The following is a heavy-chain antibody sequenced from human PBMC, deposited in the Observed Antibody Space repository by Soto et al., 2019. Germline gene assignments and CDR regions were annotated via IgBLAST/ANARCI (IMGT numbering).Heavy chain of an antibody. V-gene: IGHV1-18*01. J-gene: IGHJ4*02. CDR3: ASVYYYGSGPWY. CDR1: GYTFTSYG. CDR2: ISAYNGNT. Sequence: QVQLVQSGAEVKKPGASVKVSCKASGYTFTSYGISWVRQAPGQGLEGMGWISAYNGNTNYAQKVQGRVTMTTDTSTSTAYMELWSLRSHATAVFYCASVYYYGSGPWYWCQGTLVTVSS. D-gene: IGHD3-10*01.